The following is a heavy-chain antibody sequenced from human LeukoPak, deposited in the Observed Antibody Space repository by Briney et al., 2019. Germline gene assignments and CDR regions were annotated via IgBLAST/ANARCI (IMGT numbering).Heavy chain of an antibody. D-gene: IGHD3-3*01. CDR1: VGYISSYY. CDR3: ASGTVSGVITPYSFHH. J-gene: IGHJ4*01. V-gene: IGHV4-59*01. Sequence: SETLSLTCTVSVGYISSYYWSWIRQSPGKGPEWIGNVFYSGDTNYNPSLKSRVTMSINTSNNHFSLHLTSVTAADTAVYFCASGTVSGVITPYSFHHWGHGTLVTVSS. CDR2: VFYSGDT.